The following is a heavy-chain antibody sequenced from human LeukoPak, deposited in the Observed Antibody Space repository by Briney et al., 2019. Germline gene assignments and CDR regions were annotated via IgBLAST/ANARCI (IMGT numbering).Heavy chain of an antibody. D-gene: IGHD3-9*01. CDR2: ISGSGGST. V-gene: IGHV3-23*01. CDR3: AKAYDILTGYSPFDP. Sequence: GGSLRLSCAASGFTFSSYAMSWVRQAPGKGLEWVSAISGSGGSTYYADSVKGRFTISRDNSKNTLYLQMNSLRAEDTAVYYCAKAYDILTGYSPFDPWGQGTLVTVSS. CDR1: GFTFSSYA. J-gene: IGHJ5*02.